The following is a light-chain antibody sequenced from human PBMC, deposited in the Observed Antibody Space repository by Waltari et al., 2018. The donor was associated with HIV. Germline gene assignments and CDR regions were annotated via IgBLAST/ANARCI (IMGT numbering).Light chain of an antibody. CDR1: SSAIGGYTY. V-gene: IGLV2-11*01. Sequence: QSALTQPHSVSGSPGQSVTISCTGTSSAIGGYTYVSWYRQFPGKAPSVIIHDVNKRPSGVPDRFSGSKSGNTASLTISGLQTDDEADYYCCSYAGNSDVVFGGGTTLTVL. CDR3: CSYAGNSDVV. CDR2: DVN. J-gene: IGLJ2*01.